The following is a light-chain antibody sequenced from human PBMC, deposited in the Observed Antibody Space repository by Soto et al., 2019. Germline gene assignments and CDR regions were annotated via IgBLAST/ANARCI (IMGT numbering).Light chain of an antibody. J-gene: IGKJ1*01. CDR1: QSVYNY. CDR3: QQRGNWPRT. V-gene: IGKV3-11*01. CDR2: DAA. Sequence: EIVLTQSPATLSLSPGERATLSCRASQSVYNYLAWYQQKPGQAPRLLIYDAANRATGIPARFSGSGSGTDFTLTISSLEPEDFALYYCQQRGNWPRTFGQGTKVDIK.